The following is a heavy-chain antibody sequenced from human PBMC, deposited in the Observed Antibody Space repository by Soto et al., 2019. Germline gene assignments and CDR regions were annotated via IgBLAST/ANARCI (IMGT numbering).Heavy chain of an antibody. J-gene: IGHJ4*02. Sequence: PSETLSLTCAVSGGSISSSNWWSWVRQPPGKGLDWIGEIYHSGNTNYNPSLKSRVTMAVDKSRNQFSLKLSSVTAADTAVYYCARRWGEGRVDYWGQGTLVTVSS. CDR3: ARRWGEGRVDY. D-gene: IGHD3-10*01. V-gene: IGHV4-4*02. CDR1: GGSISSSNW. CDR2: IYHSGNT.